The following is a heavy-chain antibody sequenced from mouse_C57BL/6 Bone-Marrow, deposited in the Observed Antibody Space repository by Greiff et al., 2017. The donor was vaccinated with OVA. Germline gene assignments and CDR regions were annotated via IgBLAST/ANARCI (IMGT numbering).Heavy chain of an antibody. V-gene: IGHV1-18*01. CDR1: GYTFTDYY. J-gene: IGHJ2*01. Sequence: EVQLQQSGPELVKPGASVKISCKASGYTFTDYYMHWVKQSPGQGLEWIGEINPNNGGTSYNKKFKDKATLTADKSSSTAYMELSRLTSEDTAVYSCARQGEGYDSNYGYFDYWGQGTTLTVSS. CDR3: ARQGEGYDSNYGYFDY. CDR2: INPNNGGT. D-gene: IGHD2-5*01.